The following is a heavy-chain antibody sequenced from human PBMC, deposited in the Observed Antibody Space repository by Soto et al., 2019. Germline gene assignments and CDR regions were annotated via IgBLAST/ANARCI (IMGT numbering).Heavy chain of an antibody. CDR3: ARVGGGWGNFDY. Sequence: EVQLVESGGGLVQPGGSVRLSCGASGFTFSNYWMHWVRQAPGEGLVWGSRISGDGGFARFADSVKGRFTISRDNAKNTLHLQMDSLRVEDTAGYYYARVGGGWGNFDYWGQGALVTVSS. D-gene: IGHD2-21*01. V-gene: IGHV3-74*01. CDR1: GFTFSNYW. CDR2: ISGDGGFA. J-gene: IGHJ4*02.